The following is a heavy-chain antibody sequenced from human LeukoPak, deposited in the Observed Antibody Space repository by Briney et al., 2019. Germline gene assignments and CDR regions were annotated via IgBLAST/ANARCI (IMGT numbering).Heavy chain of an antibody. V-gene: IGHV4-59*08. CDR3: ARTYCDILTGYYMPLDV. Sequence: SETLSLTCSVSGGSITNNYWSWIRQPPGKGLEWIGYIYYNGSTNYNPSLKSRVTISVGTSKIQFSLKLSSLTAADTAVYYCARTYCDILTGYYMPLDVWGQGTTVTVSS. CDR1: GGSITNNY. D-gene: IGHD3-9*01. CDR2: IYYNGST. J-gene: IGHJ6*02.